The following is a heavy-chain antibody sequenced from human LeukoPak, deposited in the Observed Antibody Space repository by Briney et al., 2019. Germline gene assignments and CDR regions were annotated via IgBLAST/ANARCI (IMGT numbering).Heavy chain of an antibody. V-gene: IGHV1-18*01. J-gene: IGHJ4*02. CDR2: ISAYNGNT. D-gene: IGHD3-22*01. Sequence: GASVKVSCKASGYTFTSYGISWVRQAPGQGLEWMGWISAYNGNTNYAQKLQGRVTMTTDTSTSTAHMELRSLRSDDTAVYYCARDRGDSSGYYPFDYWGQGTLVTVSS. CDR1: GYTFTSYG. CDR3: ARDRGDSSGYYPFDY.